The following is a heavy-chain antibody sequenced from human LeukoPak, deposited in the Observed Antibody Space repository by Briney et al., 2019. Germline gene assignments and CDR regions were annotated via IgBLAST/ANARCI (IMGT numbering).Heavy chain of an antibody. D-gene: IGHD6-19*01. J-gene: IGHJ4*02. CDR2: ISSSGSTI. V-gene: IGHV3-48*03. Sequence: GGSLRLSCAASGLTFSSYEMNWVRQAPGKGLEWVSYISSSGSTIYYADSVKGRFTIFRDNAKTSLYLQMNSLSAEDTAVYYCARVGDSSGWAHFDYWGQGTLVTVSS. CDR3: ARVGDSSGWAHFDY. CDR1: GLTFSSYE.